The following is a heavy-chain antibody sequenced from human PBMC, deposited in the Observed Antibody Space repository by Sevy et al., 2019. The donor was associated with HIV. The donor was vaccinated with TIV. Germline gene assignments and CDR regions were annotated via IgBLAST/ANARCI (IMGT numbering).Heavy chain of an antibody. CDR3: XXXXXXXXXXXFNWLDP. CDR2: IRAEAYGGTP. J-gene: IGHJ5*02. Sequence: GGSLRLSCTTSGFTFGDFAMSWFRQAPGKGLEWVGFIRAEAYGGTPEHAASVKGRFTISRDDSKSIAYLQMDSLETXXXXXXXXXXXXXXXXXXXFNWLDPWGQGTQVTVSS. V-gene: IGHV3-49*03. CDR1: GFTFGDFA.